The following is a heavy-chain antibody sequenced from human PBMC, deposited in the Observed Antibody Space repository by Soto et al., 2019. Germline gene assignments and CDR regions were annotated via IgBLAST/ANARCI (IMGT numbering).Heavy chain of an antibody. Sequence: GSLRLSCAASGFTFSGSAMHWVRQASGKGLEWVGRIRSKANSYATAYAASVKGRFTISRDDSKNTAYLQMNSLKTEDTAVYYCAYRRNLYYYYGMDVWGQGTTVTVSS. V-gene: IGHV3-73*01. D-gene: IGHD1-1*01. J-gene: IGHJ6*02. CDR1: GFTFSGSA. CDR2: IRSKANSYAT. CDR3: AYRRNLYYYYGMDV.